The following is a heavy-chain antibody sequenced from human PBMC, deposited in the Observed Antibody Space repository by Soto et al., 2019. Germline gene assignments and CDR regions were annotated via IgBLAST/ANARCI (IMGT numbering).Heavy chain of an antibody. V-gene: IGHV4-31*03. D-gene: IGHD3-10*01. CDR1: GGSISSGGYY. CDR2: IDYSGST. CDR3: ARVPSITMVRGVISY. J-gene: IGHJ4*02. Sequence: QVQLQESGPGLVKPSQTLSLTCTVSGGSISSGGYYWSWIRQHPGKGLEWIGYIDYSGSTYYNPSLTSRVTISVDTSKNQFSLKLSSVTAADTAVYYCARVPSITMVRGVISYWGQGTLVTVSS.